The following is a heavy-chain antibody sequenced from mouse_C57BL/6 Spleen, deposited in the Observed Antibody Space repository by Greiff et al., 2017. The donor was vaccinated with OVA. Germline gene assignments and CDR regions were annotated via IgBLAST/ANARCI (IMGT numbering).Heavy chain of an antibody. Sequence: QVQLKQPGAELVKPGASVKMSCKASGYTFTSYWITWVKQRPGQGLEWIGDIYPGSGSTNYNEKFKSKATLTVDTSSSTAYMQLSSLTSEDSAVYYWAREGRSPWDDYAMDDWGQGTSVTVSS. D-gene: IGHD4-1*01. CDR1: GYTFTSYW. CDR2: IYPGSGST. CDR3: AREGRSPWDDYAMDD. V-gene: IGHV1-55*01. J-gene: IGHJ4*01.